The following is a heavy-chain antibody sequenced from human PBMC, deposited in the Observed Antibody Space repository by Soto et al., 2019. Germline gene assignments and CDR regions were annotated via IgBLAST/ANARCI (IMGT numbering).Heavy chain of an antibody. J-gene: IGHJ6*02. CDR3: ARHSKYYDILPGFYGTEV. D-gene: IGHD3-9*01. Sequence: PEESLKISSKGSGYSFTSYWIGWVRQIPWKGLEWMGIIYPGDSDTRYSPSFQGQVTISADKSISTAYLQWSSLKASDTAMYYCARHSKYYDILPGFYGTEVWGQKTTVNVSS. V-gene: IGHV5-51*01. CDR1: GYSFTSYW. CDR2: IYPGDSDT.